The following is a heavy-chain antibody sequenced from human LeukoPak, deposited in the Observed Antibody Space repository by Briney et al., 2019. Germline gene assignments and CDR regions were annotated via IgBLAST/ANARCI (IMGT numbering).Heavy chain of an antibody. J-gene: IGHJ5*02. V-gene: IGHV1-69*05. CDR2: IIPIFGTA. CDR1: GGTFSSYA. CDR3: ASLSSYYDILTGYYNWFDP. Sequence: ASVKVSCKASGGTFSSYAISWVRQAPGQGLEWVGGIIPIFGTANYAQKFQGRVTITTDESTSTAYMELSSLRSEDTAVYYCASLSSYYDILTGYYNWFDPWGQGTLVTVSS. D-gene: IGHD3-9*01.